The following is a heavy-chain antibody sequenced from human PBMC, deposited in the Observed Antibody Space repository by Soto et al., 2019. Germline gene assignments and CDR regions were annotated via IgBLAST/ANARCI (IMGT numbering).Heavy chain of an antibody. CDR2: TYYRSKWYY. Sequence: PSQTLSLTCAITGDSVSSNSAGWSWVRQSPSRGLEWLGRTYYRSKWYYEYAVSVRGRITINQDTSKKKYSLQLNSVTPEDTAVYFCARGEQYSGRIFDYWGQGTMVTVSS. D-gene: IGHD1-26*01. V-gene: IGHV6-1*01. CDR1: GDSVSSNSAG. J-gene: IGHJ4*01. CDR3: ARGEQYSGRIFDY.